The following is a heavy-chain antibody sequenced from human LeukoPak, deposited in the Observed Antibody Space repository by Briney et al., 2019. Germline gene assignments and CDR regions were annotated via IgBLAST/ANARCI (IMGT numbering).Heavy chain of an antibody. Sequence: PGGSLRLSCAASGFTFSSYSMNWVRQAPGKGLEWVSSISSSSSYIYYADSVKGRFTISRDNAKNSLYLQMNSLRAEDTAVYYCARDVLNYDILTGYYDYWGQGTLVTVSS. J-gene: IGHJ4*02. D-gene: IGHD3-9*01. CDR2: ISSSSSYI. CDR3: ARDVLNYDILTGYYDY. V-gene: IGHV3-21*01. CDR1: GFTFSSYS.